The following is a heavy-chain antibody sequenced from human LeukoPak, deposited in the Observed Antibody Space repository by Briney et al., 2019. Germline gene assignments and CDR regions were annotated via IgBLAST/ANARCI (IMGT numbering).Heavy chain of an antibody. Sequence: SETLSLTCAVYGGSFSGYYWSWIRQPPGKGLEWIGEINHSGSTNYNPSLKSRVTISVDTSKNQFSLKLSSVTAADTAVYYCARVPYYYGSGSYFDYWGQGTLVTVSS. CDR1: GGSFSGYY. CDR2: INHSGST. CDR3: ARVPYYYGSGSYFDY. J-gene: IGHJ4*02. V-gene: IGHV4-34*01. D-gene: IGHD3-10*01.